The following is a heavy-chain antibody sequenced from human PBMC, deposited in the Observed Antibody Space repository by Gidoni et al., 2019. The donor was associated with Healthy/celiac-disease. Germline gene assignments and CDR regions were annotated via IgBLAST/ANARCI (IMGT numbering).Heavy chain of an antibody. CDR1: GGTFSSYA. Sequence: QVQLVQSGAEVKKPGSSVKVSCKASGGTFSSYAISWVRQAPGQGLEWMGGIIPIFGTANYAQKFQGRVTITADESTSTAYMELSSLRSEDTAVYYCASTEVQDYYDSSGYYVGWGQGTLVTVSS. CDR3: ASTEVQDYYDSSGYYVG. D-gene: IGHD3-22*01. V-gene: IGHV1-69*01. CDR2: IIPIFGTA. J-gene: IGHJ4*02.